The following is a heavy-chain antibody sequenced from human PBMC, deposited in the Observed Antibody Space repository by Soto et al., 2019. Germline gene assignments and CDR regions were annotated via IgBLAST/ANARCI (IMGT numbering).Heavy chain of an antibody. CDR1: GGSISSYY. D-gene: IGHD3-16*01. Sequence: SETLSLTCTVSGGSISSYYWSWIRQPAGKGLEWIGRIYTSGSTNYNPSLKSRVTMSVDTSKNQFSLKLISVTAADTAVYYCARDGDPGGVLDYWGQGTLVTVSS. CDR3: ARDGDPGGVLDY. CDR2: IYTSGST. J-gene: IGHJ4*02. V-gene: IGHV4-4*07.